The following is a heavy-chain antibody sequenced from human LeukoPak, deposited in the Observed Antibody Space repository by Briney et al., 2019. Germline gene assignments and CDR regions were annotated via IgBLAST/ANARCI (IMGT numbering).Heavy chain of an antibody. CDR3: AIILWFGELIFDY. Sequence: SEKVSCKASGGTFSSYAISWVRRAPGQGLEWMGRIIPIFGIANYAQKFQGRVTITADKSTSTAYMELSSLRSEDTAVYYCAIILWFGELIFDYWGQGTLVTVSS. J-gene: IGHJ4*02. D-gene: IGHD3-10*01. V-gene: IGHV1-69*04. CDR1: GGTFSSYA. CDR2: IIPIFGIA.